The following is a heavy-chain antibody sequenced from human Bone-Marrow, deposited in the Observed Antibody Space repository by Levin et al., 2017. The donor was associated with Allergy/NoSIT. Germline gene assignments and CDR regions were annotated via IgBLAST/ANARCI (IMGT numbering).Heavy chain of an antibody. CDR2: VYHSGST. CDR1: GGSISSYY. J-gene: IGHJ4*02. Sequence: SSETLSLTCSVSGGSISSYYWSWIRQSPGKGLEWIGHVYHSGSTTYNPSFKGRVTISADTSKNQFSLRLTSVTAADTAVYYCATTMVRGDKYDYWGQGTQVIVSS. CDR3: ATTMVRGDKYDY. V-gene: IGHV4-59*01. D-gene: IGHD3-10*01.